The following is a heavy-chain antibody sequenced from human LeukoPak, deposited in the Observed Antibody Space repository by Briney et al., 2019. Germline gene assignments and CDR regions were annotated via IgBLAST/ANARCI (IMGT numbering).Heavy chain of an antibody. Sequence: SETLSLTCTVSGGSLSSYSWSWIRQSAAKRLEWIGRIETSGSTNYNPFLKSRVTMSLDTSKNHLSLKLRSVTAADTAVYYCARAQKQVALDAFDIWGQGTMVTVSS. J-gene: IGHJ3*02. V-gene: IGHV4-4*07. CDR3: ARAQKQVALDAFDI. CDR2: IETSGST. CDR1: GGSLSSYS.